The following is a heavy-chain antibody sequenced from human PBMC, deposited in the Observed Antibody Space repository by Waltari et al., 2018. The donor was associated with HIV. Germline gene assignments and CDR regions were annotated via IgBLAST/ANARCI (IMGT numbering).Heavy chain of an antibody. CDR2: LYYSGIP. CDR1: HDSVTNNYYY. Sequence: QVQLQESGPGLVKPSETLSLSCIVSHDSVTNNYYYWAWIRQSPGKGLEWIGSLYYSGIPFYNPSLRSRVAMSLDTSRNQFSLNLTSVTVADTAFYYCARSPFTNVASTRKLGWLDPWGQGKLVTVSS. V-gene: IGHV4-39*01. D-gene: IGHD3-16*01. CDR3: ARSPFTNVASTRKLGWLDP. J-gene: IGHJ5*02.